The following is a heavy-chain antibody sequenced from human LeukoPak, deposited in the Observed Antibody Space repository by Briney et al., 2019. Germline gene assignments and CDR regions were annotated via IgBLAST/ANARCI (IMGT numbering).Heavy chain of an antibody. V-gene: IGHV4-38-2*02. CDR3: AKSNGYGLVDI. J-gene: IGHJ3*02. CDR1: GYSFSSDYY. CDR2: IYYSGST. Sequence: SETLSLTCTVSGYSFSSDYYWGWSRPPPGKGLEWIGSIYYSGSTYYSPSLKSRVTISLDTSRNQFSLKLNSVTAADTAVYYCAKSNGYGLVDIWGQGTMVTVSS. D-gene: IGHD3-10*01.